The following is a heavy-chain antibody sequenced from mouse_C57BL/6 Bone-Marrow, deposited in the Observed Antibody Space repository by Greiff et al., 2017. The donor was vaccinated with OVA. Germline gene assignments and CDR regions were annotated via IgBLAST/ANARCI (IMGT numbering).Heavy chain of an antibody. D-gene: IGHD2-1*01. J-gene: IGHJ3*01. CDR2: IDPENGDT. CDR1: GFNIKDDY. V-gene: IGHV14-4*01. Sequence: VQLQQSGAELVRPGASVKLSCTASGFNIKDDYMYWVKQRPEQGLEWIGWIDPENGDTEYAPKFQGKATITADTSSNTAYLQLSSLTSEDTAVYYCTFAYGTPFAYWGQGTLVTVSA. CDR3: TFAYGTPFAY.